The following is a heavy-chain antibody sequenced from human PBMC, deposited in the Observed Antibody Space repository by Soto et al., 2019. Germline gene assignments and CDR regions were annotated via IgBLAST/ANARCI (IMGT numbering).Heavy chain of an antibody. Sequence: SETLSLTCTVSGGSISSGGYYWSWIRQHPGKGLEWIGYIYYSGSTYYNPSLKSRVTISVDTSKNQFSLKLSSVTAADTAVYYCAKEEVVVAATNNYYYYYMDVWGKGTTVTVSS. CDR2: IYYSGST. D-gene: IGHD2-15*01. CDR1: GGSISSGGYY. CDR3: AKEEVVVAATNNYYYYYMDV. J-gene: IGHJ6*03. V-gene: IGHV4-31*03.